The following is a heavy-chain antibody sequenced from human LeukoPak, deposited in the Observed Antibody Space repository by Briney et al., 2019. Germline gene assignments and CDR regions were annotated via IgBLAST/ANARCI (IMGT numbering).Heavy chain of an antibody. CDR1: GGSFSSYS. CDR3: ARVSGDSSGYYPYYFDY. D-gene: IGHD3-22*01. Sequence: SVTVPRKASGGSFSSYSISWVRQAPAQGLEWVGRIIPNFGIADYAQKFQGRVTITADKSTSTAHMELSSLRSEDPAVYYCARVSGDSSGYYPYYFDYWGQGTLVTVSS. V-gene: IGHV1-69*04. CDR2: IIPNFGIA. J-gene: IGHJ4*02.